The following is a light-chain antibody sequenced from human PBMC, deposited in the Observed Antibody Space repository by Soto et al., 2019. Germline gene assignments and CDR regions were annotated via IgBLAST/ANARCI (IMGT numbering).Light chain of an antibody. CDR1: QSVGSN. Sequence: MTQSPATLSVSPGERATLSCRASQSVGSNLAWYQQKPGQAPRLLIYETSTRATGIPARFSGSGSGTEFTLTISGLQSEDSAVYYCQQYNNWWTFGQGTKVEIK. V-gene: IGKV3-15*01. CDR3: QQYNNWWT. J-gene: IGKJ1*01. CDR2: ETS.